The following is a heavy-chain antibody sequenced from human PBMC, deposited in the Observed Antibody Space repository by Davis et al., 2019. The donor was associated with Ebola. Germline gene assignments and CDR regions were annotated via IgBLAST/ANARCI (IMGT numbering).Heavy chain of an antibody. CDR3: AAARKYSYGLT. V-gene: IGHV3-15*05. D-gene: IGHD5-18*01. J-gene: IGHJ4*02. Sequence: GESLKISCVASGFTFAAYAMTWVRQAPGKGLEWVGRIRSANDGGTTDRAAPVKGRFAISRDDSKSTLYLQMSSLRTEDTAVYYCAAARKYSYGLTWGQGTLVTVSS. CDR1: GFTFAAYA. CDR2: IRSANDGGTT.